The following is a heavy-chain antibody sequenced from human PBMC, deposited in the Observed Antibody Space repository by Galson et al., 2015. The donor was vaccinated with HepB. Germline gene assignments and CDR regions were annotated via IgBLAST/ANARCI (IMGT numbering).Heavy chain of an antibody. CDR2: IGGNEVT. V-gene: IGHV3-48*01. CDR1: GFTFSSYS. J-gene: IGHJ4*02. CDR3: ARWTGKYFFDL. Sequence: SLRLSCAASGFTFSSYSMNWVRQAPGQGLEWVSYIGGNEVTNYRDSVEGRFIIFRDNAKNSVYLQMNSLRVEDTAVYYCARWTGKYFFDLWGPGTLVTVSS. D-gene: IGHD3/OR15-3a*01.